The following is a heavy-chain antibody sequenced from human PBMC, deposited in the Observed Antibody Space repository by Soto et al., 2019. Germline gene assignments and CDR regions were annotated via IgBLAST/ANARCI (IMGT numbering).Heavy chain of an antibody. V-gene: IGHV4-31*11. Sequence: QVQLQESGPGLVKPSQTLSLTCAVSGGSIRSGAYYWSWIRQHPGKGLEWIGYISHRGSTYYNPSLNRRVTMSLDTSKNQFSLRLNSVTAADTAVYYCARFVMAGISDVPGHGGQGTLVTVSS. CDR3: ARFVMAGISDVPGH. D-gene: IGHD6-19*01. CDR2: ISHRGST. J-gene: IGHJ1*01. CDR1: GGSIRSGAYY.